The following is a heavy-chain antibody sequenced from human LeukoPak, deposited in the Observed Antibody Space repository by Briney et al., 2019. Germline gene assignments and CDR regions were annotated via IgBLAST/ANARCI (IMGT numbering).Heavy chain of an antibody. Sequence: PSETLSLTCAVSGGSISSSNWWSWVRQPPGKGLEWIGEIYHSGSTNYNPSLKSRVTISVDKSKNQFSLKLSSVTAADTAVYYCARVGGYCSGGRCSDAFDIWGQGTMVTVSS. CDR1: GGSISSSNW. CDR3: ARVGGYCSGGRCSDAFDI. D-gene: IGHD2-15*01. CDR2: IYHSGST. J-gene: IGHJ3*02. V-gene: IGHV4-4*02.